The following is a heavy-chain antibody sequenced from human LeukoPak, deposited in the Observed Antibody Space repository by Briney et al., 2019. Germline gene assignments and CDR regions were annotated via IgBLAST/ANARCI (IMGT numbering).Heavy chain of an antibody. D-gene: IGHD3-22*01. Sequence: GGSLRLSCAASGFTFSSYGMHWVRQAPGKGLEWVAVIWYDGSNKYYADSVKGRFTISRDESQSTLSLQLDSLRVEDTAVYYCARDGSSGFYNGMDVWGQGTTVTVSS. CDR3: ARDGSSGFYNGMDV. J-gene: IGHJ6*02. CDR1: GFTFSSYG. V-gene: IGHV3-33*01. CDR2: IWYDGSNK.